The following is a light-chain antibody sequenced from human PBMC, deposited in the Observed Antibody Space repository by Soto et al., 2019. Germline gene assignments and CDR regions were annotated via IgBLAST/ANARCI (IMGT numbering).Light chain of an antibody. CDR3: AAWEDSLSGPV. V-gene: IGLV1-44*01. J-gene: IGLJ3*02. Sequence: QSVLTQPASASGTPGQRVTISCSGSSSNIGSNAVNWYQQLPGTAPKLLIYYNNQRPSGVPDRFSGSKSGTSASLAISGLQSEDEANYYCAAWEDSLSGPVFGGGTKLTVL. CDR1: SSNIGSNA. CDR2: YNN.